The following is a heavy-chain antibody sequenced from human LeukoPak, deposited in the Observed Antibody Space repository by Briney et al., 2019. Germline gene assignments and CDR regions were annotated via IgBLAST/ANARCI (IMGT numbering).Heavy chain of an antibody. D-gene: IGHD6-13*01. Sequence: SETLSLTCTVSGGSISSYYWGWIRQPPGKGLEWIGSIYYSGSTYYNPSLKSRVTISVDTSKNQFSLKLSSVTAADTAVYYCARQLHSSSPVEYNWFDPWGQGTLVTVSS. J-gene: IGHJ5*02. CDR1: GGSISSYY. V-gene: IGHV4-39*01. CDR2: IYYSGST. CDR3: ARQLHSSSPVEYNWFDP.